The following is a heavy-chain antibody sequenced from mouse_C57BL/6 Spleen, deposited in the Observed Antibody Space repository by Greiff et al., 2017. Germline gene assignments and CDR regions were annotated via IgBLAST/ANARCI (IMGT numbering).Heavy chain of an antibody. CDR1: GYTFTGYW. J-gene: IGHJ2*01. V-gene: IGHV1-9*01. Sequence: VQLQQSGAELMKPGASVKLSCKATGYTFTGYWIEWVKQRPGHGLEWIGEILPGSGSTNYNEKFKSKATLTVDTSSSTAYMQLSSLTSEDSAVYYCASGRNCLDYWGQGTTLTVSS. CDR2: ILPGSGST. CDR3: ASGRNCLDY. D-gene: IGHD4-1*01.